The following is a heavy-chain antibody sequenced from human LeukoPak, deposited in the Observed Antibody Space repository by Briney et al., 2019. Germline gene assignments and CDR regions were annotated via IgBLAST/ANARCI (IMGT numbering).Heavy chain of an antibody. D-gene: IGHD3-16*01. Sequence: TGGSLRLSCAAPGFTFNKSPMNWVRQAPGKGLEWISNIRDDSDGTTYADSAKGRFTISRDNAKNSLYLQINSLRAEDTAVYYCVKDLNWAFDYWGQGTLVTVSS. CDR2: IRDDSDGT. J-gene: IGHJ4*02. CDR3: VKDLNWAFDY. CDR1: GFTFNKSP. V-gene: IGHV3-48*01.